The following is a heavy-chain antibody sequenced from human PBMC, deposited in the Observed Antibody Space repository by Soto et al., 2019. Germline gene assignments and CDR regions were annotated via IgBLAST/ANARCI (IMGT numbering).Heavy chain of an antibody. J-gene: IGHJ4*02. CDR3: ARGIFGSGTANDY. V-gene: IGHV3-74*01. D-gene: IGHD3-10*01. CDR2: INGDGSGT. CDR1: GFTFSGSW. Sequence: PGGSLRLSCAASGFTFSGSWMHWVRQAPGKGLVWVSRINGDGSGTSYADFVKGRFTISRDDAKNTLFLQMNGLRAEDTAVYYCARGIFGSGTANDYWGQGTLVTSPQ.